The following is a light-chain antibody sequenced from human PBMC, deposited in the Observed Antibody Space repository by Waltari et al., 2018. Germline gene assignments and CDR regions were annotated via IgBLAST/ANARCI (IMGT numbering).Light chain of an antibody. CDR2: AAS. CDR1: QGISKS. CDR3: QLCTSALWT. V-gene: IGKV1-27*01. Sequence: DIQMTQSPSSLPASVGDRVTITCRASQGISKSLAWYQQKPGKVPKLLIYAASTLQSGVPSRFSGSGSGTDFTLTISSLQPEDVATYYCQLCTSALWTFGQGTKVEIK. J-gene: IGKJ1*01.